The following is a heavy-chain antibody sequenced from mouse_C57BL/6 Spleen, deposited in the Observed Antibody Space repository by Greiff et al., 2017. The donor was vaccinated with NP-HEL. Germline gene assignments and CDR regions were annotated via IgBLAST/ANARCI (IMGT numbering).Heavy chain of an antibody. V-gene: IGHV1-55*01. D-gene: IGHD2-4*01. CDR2: IYPGSGST. J-gene: IGHJ4*01. Sequence: VKLQQPGAELVKPGASVKMSCKASGYTFTSYWITWVKQRPGQGLEWIGDIYPGSGSTNYNEKFKSKATLTVDTSSSTAYMQLSSLTSEDSAVYYCARWDYGYAMDYWGQGTSVTVSS. CDR1: GYTFTSYW. CDR3: ARWDYGYAMDY.